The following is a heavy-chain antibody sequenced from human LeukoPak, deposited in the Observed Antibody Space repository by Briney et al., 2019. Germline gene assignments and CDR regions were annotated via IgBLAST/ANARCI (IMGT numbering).Heavy chain of an antibody. CDR2: INHSGST. CDR1: GGSFSGYY. CDR3: ARDSGSGWYFNVARSHRGWFDP. D-gene: IGHD6-19*01. Sequence: SETLSLTCAVYGGSFYGGSFSGYYWSWIRQPPEKGLEWIGEINHSGSTNYNPSFKSRVTMSVDTSKNQFSLKLSSVTAADTAVYYCARDSGSGWYFNVARSHRGWFDPWGQGTLVTVSS. J-gene: IGHJ5*02. V-gene: IGHV4-34*01.